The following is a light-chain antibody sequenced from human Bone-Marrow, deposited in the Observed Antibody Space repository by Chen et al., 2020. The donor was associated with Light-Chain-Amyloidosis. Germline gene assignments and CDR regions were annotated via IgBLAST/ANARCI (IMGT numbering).Light chain of an antibody. CDR2: GSS. V-gene: IGKV3-20*01. CDR1: ETISSNY. J-gene: IGKJ4*01. Sequence: EIVLTQSPCTLSLSPGEGANLPCRASETISSNYLTWYQQKFGQAPRLLIYGSSRRAAGIPDRFTGSGSGTDFTLTINRLEPEDFAMYYCQQYGTSPLTFGGGTKVEIK. CDR3: QQYGTSPLT.